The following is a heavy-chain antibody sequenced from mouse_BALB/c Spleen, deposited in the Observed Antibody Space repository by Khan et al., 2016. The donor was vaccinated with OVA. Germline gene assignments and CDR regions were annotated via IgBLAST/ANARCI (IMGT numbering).Heavy chain of an antibody. CDR2: ISYSGRT. CDR3: ARSVTITTVVATDFDY. V-gene: IGHV3-2*02. Sequence: EVQLQESGPGLVKPSQSLSLTCTVTGYSITSDYAWNWIRQFPGNKLEWMGYISYSGRTSYNPSLKSRISITRDTSKNQFFLQLNSETTEDTATYYGARSVTITTVVATDFDYWGQGTTLTVSS. D-gene: IGHD1-1*01. J-gene: IGHJ2*01. CDR1: GYSITSDYA.